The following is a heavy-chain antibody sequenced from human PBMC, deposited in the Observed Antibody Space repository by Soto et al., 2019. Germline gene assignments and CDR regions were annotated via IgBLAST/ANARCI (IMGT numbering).Heavy chain of an antibody. CDR2: INHSGST. Sequence: PSETLSLTCAVYGGSFSGYYWSWIRQPPGKGLEWIGEINHSGSTNYNPSLKSRVTISVDTSKNQFSLKLSPVTAADTAVYYCARAAREGYGDYALHSFDYWGQGTLVTVSS. V-gene: IGHV4-34*01. CDR1: GGSFSGYY. D-gene: IGHD4-17*01. CDR3: ARAAREGYGDYALHSFDY. J-gene: IGHJ4*02.